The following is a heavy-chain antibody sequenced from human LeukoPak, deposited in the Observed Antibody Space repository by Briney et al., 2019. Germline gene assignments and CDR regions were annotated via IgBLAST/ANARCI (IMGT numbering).Heavy chain of an antibody. CDR2: IYSGGST. CDR3: ARDGYSYGPPDY. Sequence: GGSLRLSCVASGFTVYSNYMSWVRQAPGKGLEWVSVIYSGGSTYYADSVKGRFTISRDNSKNTLYLQMNSLRAEDTAVYYCARDGYSYGPPDYWGQGTLVTVSS. D-gene: IGHD5-18*01. CDR1: GFTVYSNY. J-gene: IGHJ4*02. V-gene: IGHV3-66*01.